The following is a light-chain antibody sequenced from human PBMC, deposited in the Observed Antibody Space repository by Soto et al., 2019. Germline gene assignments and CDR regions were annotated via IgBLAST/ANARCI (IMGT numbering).Light chain of an antibody. CDR3: QQYGSSPRVT. Sequence: EIVLTQSPGTLSLSPGERATLSCRASQSVSSSYLAWYQQKPGQPPRLLIYAASSRATGIPDRFSGSGSGTDFTPTISRLEPEDYAVYYSQQYGSSPRVTFGQGTRLEIK. CDR1: QSVSSSY. V-gene: IGKV3-20*01. J-gene: IGKJ5*01. CDR2: AAS.